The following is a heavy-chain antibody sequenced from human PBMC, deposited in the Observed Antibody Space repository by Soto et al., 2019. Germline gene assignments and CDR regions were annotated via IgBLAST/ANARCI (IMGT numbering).Heavy chain of an antibody. CDR1: GGSIRTYY. CDR2: IYYSGST. J-gene: IGHJ5*02. CDR3: ARDRGAAAGTTWLDP. Sequence: PSETLSLTCTVSGGSIRTYYWSWIRQPPGKGLEWIGYIYYSGSTNYNPSLKSRVTISVDTSKNQFSLKLSSVTAADTAVYYCARDRGAAAGTTWLDPWGQGTLVTVSS. D-gene: IGHD6-13*01. V-gene: IGHV4-59*01.